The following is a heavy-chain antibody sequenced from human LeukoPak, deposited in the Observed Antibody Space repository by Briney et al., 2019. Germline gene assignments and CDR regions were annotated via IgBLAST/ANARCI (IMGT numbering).Heavy chain of an antibody. J-gene: IGHJ4*02. D-gene: IGHD2-15*01. Sequence: PGRSLRLSCAASGFTFSSYAMHWVRQAPGKGLGWVAVISYDGSNKYYADSVKGRFTISRDNSKNTLYLQMNSLRAEDTAVYYCARGVGYCSGGSCYSLALFDYWGQGTLVTVSS. V-gene: IGHV3-30*04. CDR2: ISYDGSNK. CDR3: ARGVGYCSGGSCYSLALFDY. CDR1: GFTFSSYA.